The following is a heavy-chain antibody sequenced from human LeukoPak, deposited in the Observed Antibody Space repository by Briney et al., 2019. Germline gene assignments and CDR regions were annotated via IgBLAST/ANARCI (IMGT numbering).Heavy chain of an antibody. V-gene: IGHV3-7*01. Sequence: PGGSLRLSCAASGFTFTTYSMTWVRQAPGKGLEWVANIKQDGSEKNYVDSVKGRFTISRDNAKDSLYPQMNSLRAEDTAVYYCAREGHSGNYPRAWGQGTLVTVSS. D-gene: IGHD1-26*01. J-gene: IGHJ5*02. CDR1: GFTFTTYS. CDR2: IKQDGSEK. CDR3: AREGHSGNYPRA.